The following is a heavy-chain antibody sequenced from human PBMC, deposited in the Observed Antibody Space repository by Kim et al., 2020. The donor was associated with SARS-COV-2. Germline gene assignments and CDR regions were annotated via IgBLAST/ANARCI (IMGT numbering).Heavy chain of an antibody. J-gene: IGHJ4*02. CDR3: ARGLKGQLVHDVTY. Sequence: GGSLRLSCAASGFTFSTYWMHWVRQAPGKGLVWVSRINSDGSSTNYADSVKGRFTISRDNAKNTLFLQMNSLRAEDTAVYYCARGLKGQLVHDVTYWGQGTLVTVSS. CDR1: GFTFSTYW. D-gene: IGHD6-13*01. V-gene: IGHV3-74*01. CDR2: INSDGSST.